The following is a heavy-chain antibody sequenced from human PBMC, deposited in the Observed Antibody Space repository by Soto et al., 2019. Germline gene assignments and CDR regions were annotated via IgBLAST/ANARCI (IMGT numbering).Heavy chain of an antibody. CDR3: ALYCSGVTCSGH. V-gene: IGHV3-23*01. D-gene: IGHD2-15*01. J-gene: IGHJ1*01. CDR1: GFTFNNYA. Sequence: SLRLSCAASGFTFNNYAMNWVRQAPGMGLDWVATISDTGDYTYYADSVKGRFTISRDNSKNTVFLHMGSLRAEDTAVYYCALYCSGVTCSGHWGQGTLVTVSS. CDR2: ISDTGDYT.